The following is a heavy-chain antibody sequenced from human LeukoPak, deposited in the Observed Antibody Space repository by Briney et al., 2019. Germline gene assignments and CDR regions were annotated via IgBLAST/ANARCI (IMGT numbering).Heavy chain of an antibody. CDR1: GFTFSSYG. CDR3: ARPLTRYGSGLFYYFYMDV. V-gene: IGHV3-33*01. D-gene: IGHD3-10*01. CDR2: IWYDGSNK. Sequence: GRSLRLSCAASGFTFSSYGMHWVRQAPGKGLEWVAVIWYDGSNKYYADSVKGRFTISRDNSKNTLYLQMNSLRADDTAVYYCARPLTRYGSGLFYYFYMDVWGKGTTVTVSS. J-gene: IGHJ6*03.